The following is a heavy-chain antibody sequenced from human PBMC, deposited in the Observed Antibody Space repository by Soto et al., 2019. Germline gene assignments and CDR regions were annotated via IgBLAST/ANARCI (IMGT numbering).Heavy chain of an antibody. D-gene: IGHD3-16*01. CDR3: ARDGGLITGPHHRTRDYYYLGMDV. CDR1: GGTFSSYA. Sequence: ASVKASCKASGGTFSSYAISWVRQAPGQGLGWMGGIIPIFGTANYAQKFQGRVTITADESTSTAYMELSSLRSEDTAVSHSARDGGLITGPHHRTRDYYYLGMDVWGHGITVTDSS. J-gene: IGHJ6*02. V-gene: IGHV1-69*13. CDR2: IIPIFGTA.